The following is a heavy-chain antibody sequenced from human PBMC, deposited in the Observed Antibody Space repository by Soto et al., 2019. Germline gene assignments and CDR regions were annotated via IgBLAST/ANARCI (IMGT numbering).Heavy chain of an antibody. J-gene: IGHJ4*02. CDR1: GFTFSSYE. CDR3: ATSRGGGG. Sequence: EVHLVESGGGLVQPGGSLRLSCVGSGFTFSSYEFNWVRQAPGKGLEWVSYISISGSSIHYADSVKGRFTISRDNAKNQLYRQMGRPRDGAAAVYYCATSRGGGGWGQGTLVTVSS. V-gene: IGHV3-48*03. CDR2: ISISGSSI. D-gene: IGHD3-10*01.